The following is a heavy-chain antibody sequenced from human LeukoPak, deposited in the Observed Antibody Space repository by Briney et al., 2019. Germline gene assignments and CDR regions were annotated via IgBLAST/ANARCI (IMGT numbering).Heavy chain of an antibody. CDR1: GFTFSSYG. CDR2: IRYDGSNK. J-gene: IGHJ1*01. V-gene: IGHV3-30*02. D-gene: IGHD3-9*01. Sequence: PGGSLRLSCAASGFTFSSYGMHWVRQAPGKGLEWVAFIRYDGSNKYYADSVKGRFTISRDNSKNTLHLQMNSLRAEDTAVYYCAKDSPFYDILTGYYPRFQHWGQGTLVTVSS. CDR3: AKDSPFYDILTGYYPRFQH.